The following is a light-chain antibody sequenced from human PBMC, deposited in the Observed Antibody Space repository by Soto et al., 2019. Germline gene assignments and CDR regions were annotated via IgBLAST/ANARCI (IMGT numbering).Light chain of an antibody. CDR3: QQRSNWPIT. CDR1: ESVSNK. Sequence: EIVLTQSPATLSVSPGDGVTLSCRASESVSNKLAWYQQKPGQAPRLLMYYVSTRAAGIPARFSGSGSGTEFTLTISSLQSEDFAVYYCQQRSNWPITFGQGTRLEI. V-gene: IGKV3-15*01. CDR2: YVS. J-gene: IGKJ5*01.